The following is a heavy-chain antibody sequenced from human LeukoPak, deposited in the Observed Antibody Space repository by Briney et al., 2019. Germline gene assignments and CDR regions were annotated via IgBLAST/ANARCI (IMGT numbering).Heavy chain of an antibody. CDR1: GFAFSGSA. Sequence: GGSLRLSCAASGFAFSGSAMHWVRQASGKGLERVGRIRSKANSYATAYAASVKGRFTISRDDSKNTAYLQMNSLKTEDTAVYYCTSALTSYWYYWGQGTLVTVSS. D-gene: IGHD4/OR15-4a*01. CDR2: IRSKANSYAT. J-gene: IGHJ4*02. V-gene: IGHV3-73*01. CDR3: TSALTSYWYY.